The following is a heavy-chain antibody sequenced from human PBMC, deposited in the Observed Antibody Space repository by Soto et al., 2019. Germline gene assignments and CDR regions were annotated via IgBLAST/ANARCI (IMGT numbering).Heavy chain of an antibody. J-gene: IGHJ4*02. CDR1: GFTFSSYA. CDR2: ISGSGGST. Sequence: GGSLRLSCAASGFTFSSYAMTWVRQAPGKGLEWVSGISGSGGSTYYADSVKGRFTISRDNSKNTLYLQMNSLRAEDTAVYYCAKGGFEFLWGSFDYWGQGTLVTVSS. D-gene: IGHD3-16*01. CDR3: AKGGFEFLWGSFDY. V-gene: IGHV3-23*01.